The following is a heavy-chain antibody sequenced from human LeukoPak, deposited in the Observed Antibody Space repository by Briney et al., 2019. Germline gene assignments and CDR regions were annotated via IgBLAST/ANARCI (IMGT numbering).Heavy chain of an antibody. Sequence: GGSLRLSCAASGFTFSSYGMHWVRQAPGKGLEWVAVISYDGSNKYYADSVKGRFTISRDNSKNTLYLQMNSLRAEDTAVYYRAKAPTVDYWGQGTLVTVSS. J-gene: IGHJ4*02. CDR3: AKAPTVDY. CDR2: ISYDGSNK. V-gene: IGHV3-30*18. CDR1: GFTFSSYG.